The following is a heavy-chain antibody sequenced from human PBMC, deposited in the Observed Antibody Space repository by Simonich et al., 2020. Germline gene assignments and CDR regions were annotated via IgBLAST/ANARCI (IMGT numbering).Heavy chain of an antibody. CDR1: GYTVTSYD. J-gene: IGHJ4*02. CDR3: ARGRGGMSRGYVDY. CDR2: MNPNSGNT. Sequence: QVQLVQSGAEVKKPGASVKGSCNAAGYTVTSYDINWVRQATGQGLAWMGWMNPNSGNTGYAQKFQGRVTITRNTSISTAYMELRSLRSEDTAVYYCARGRGGMSRGYVDYWGQGTLVTVSS. V-gene: IGHV1-8*03. D-gene: IGHD2-15*01.